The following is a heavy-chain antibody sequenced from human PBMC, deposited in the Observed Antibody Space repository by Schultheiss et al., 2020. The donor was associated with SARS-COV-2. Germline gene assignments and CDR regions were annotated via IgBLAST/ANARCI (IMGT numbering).Heavy chain of an antibody. CDR2: ISYDGSNK. CDR3: AREDSGVQLWY. CDR1: GFTFSSYS. V-gene: IGHV3-30*03. J-gene: IGHJ4*02. Sequence: GGSLRLSCAASGFTFSSYSMNWVRQAPGKGLEWVAVISYDGSNKYYADSVKGRFTISRDNSKNTLYLQMNSLRAEDTAVYYCAREDSGVQLWYWGQGTLVTVSS. D-gene: IGHD5-18*01.